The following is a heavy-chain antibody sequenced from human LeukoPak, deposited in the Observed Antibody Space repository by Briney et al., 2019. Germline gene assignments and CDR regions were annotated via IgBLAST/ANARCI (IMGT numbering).Heavy chain of an antibody. J-gene: IGHJ4*02. V-gene: IGHV3-48*03. CDR3: ARGDDYGVFDY. Sequence: QPGGSLRLSCAASGFNFSSYEMNWVRQAPEKGLEWVSYISSSGSTIYYADSVKGRFTISRDNAKNSLYLQMNSLRAEDTAVYYCARGDDYGVFDYWGQGTLVTVSS. D-gene: IGHD4-17*01. CDR2: ISSSGSTI. CDR1: GFNFSSYE.